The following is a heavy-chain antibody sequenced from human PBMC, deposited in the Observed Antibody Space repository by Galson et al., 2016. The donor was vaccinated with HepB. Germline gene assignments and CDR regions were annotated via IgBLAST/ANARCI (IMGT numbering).Heavy chain of an antibody. CDR1: GYTFTTYG. Sequence: SVKVSCKASGYTFTTYGISWVRQAPGQGLEWMGWISAYNGNTNYAQKLQGRVTMTTDTSTSTAYMELRSLRSDDTAVYYCARDPRKIRYQLLEIYYYYYAMDLWGRGTTVTVSS. J-gene: IGHJ6*02. D-gene: IGHD2-2*01. CDR3: ARDPRKIRYQLLEIYYYYYAMDL. V-gene: IGHV1-18*01. CDR2: ISAYNGNT.